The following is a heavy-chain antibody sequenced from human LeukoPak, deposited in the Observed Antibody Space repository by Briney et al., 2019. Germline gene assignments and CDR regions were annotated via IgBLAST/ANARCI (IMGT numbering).Heavy chain of an antibody. J-gene: IGHJ6*02. CDR1: GFTFSNAW. CDR2: IKSKTDGGTT. D-gene: IGHD6-13*01. V-gene: IGHV3-15*01. CDR3: TTAARSSSWYIGWDHYGMDV. Sequence: GGSLRLSCAASGFTFSNAWMSWVRQAPGKGLEWVGRIKSKTDGGTTDYAAPVKGRFTISRDDSKNTLYLQMNSLKTEDTAVYYCTTAARSSSWYIGWDHYGMDVWGQGTTVTVSS.